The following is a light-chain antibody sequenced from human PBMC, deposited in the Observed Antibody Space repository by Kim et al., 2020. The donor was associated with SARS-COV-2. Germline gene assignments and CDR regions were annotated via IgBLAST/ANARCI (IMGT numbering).Light chain of an antibody. J-gene: IGKJ5*01. V-gene: IGKV3D-15*01. Sequence: SPGESAPPSCRASQSVSTDLAWYQQKSGQAPRLRIYGASTRATGIPARFSGSGSGTEFTLTISGLQSEDLAVYYCQQYKNWPPITFGQGTRLEIK. CDR3: QQYKNWPPIT. CDR1: QSVSTD. CDR2: GAS.